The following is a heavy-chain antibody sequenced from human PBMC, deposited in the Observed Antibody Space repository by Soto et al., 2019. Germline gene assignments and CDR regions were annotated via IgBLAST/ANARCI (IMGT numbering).Heavy chain of an antibody. D-gene: IGHD6-13*01. J-gene: IGHJ4*02. CDR3: ASGIAAALGFGFRSTIRWYNFDY. V-gene: IGHV1-2*04. CDR1: GYTFTGYY. CDR2: INPNSGGT. Sequence: ASVKVSCKASGYTFTGYYMHWVRQAPGQGLEWMGWINPNSGGTNYAQKFQGWVTMTRDTSISTAYMELSRLRSDDTAVYYCASGIAAALGFGFRSTIRWYNFDYWGQGTLVTVSS.